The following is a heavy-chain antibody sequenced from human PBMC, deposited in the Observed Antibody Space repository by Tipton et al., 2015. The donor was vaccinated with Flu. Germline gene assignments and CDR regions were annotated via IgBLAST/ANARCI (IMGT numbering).Heavy chain of an antibody. J-gene: IGHJ6*02. V-gene: IGHV1-18*01. CDR2: ISAYNGNT. D-gene: IGHD6-6*01. CDR1: GYTFTSYG. CDR3: ARDRWGYSSSSGIYYYYGMDV. Sequence: QLVQSGAEVKKPGASVKVSCKASGYTFTSYGISWVRQAPGQGLEWMGWISAYNGNTNYAQKLQGRVTMTTGTSTSTAYMELRSLRSDDTAVYYCARDRWGYSSSSGIYYYYGMDVWGQGTTVTVSS.